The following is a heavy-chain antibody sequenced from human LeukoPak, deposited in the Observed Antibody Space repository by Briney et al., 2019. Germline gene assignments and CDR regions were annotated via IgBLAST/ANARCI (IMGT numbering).Heavy chain of an antibody. CDR1: GGSISSRAYF. D-gene: IGHD1-7*01. CDR3: ARLPRGNSDFDY. J-gene: IGHJ4*02. CDR2: IYFSGSP. V-gene: IGHV4-39*01. Sequence: SETLSLTCTVSGGSISSRAYFWGWIRQPPGKGLEWIGSIYFSGSPYYNPSLKSRVTILVDTSKKQFSLKLGSVTAADTAAYYCARLPRGNSDFDYWGQGTLVTVSS.